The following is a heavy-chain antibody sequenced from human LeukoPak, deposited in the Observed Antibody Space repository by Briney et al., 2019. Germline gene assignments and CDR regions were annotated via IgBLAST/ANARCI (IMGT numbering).Heavy chain of an antibody. D-gene: IGHD3-10*01. Sequence: ASVKVSCKASGFTFTNFYMHWVRQAPGQGLEWMGIINPSGGSTSYAQKFQGRVTMTRDTSTSTVYMELSSLRSEDTAVYYCASEESYGSGSYRTGVRYYGMDVWGQGTTVTVSS. V-gene: IGHV1-46*01. CDR3: ASEESYGSGSYRTGVRYYGMDV. J-gene: IGHJ6*02. CDR1: GFTFTNFY. CDR2: INPSGGST.